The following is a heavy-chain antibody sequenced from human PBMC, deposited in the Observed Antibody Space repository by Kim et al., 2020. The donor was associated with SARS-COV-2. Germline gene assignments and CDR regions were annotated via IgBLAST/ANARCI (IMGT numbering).Heavy chain of an antibody. V-gene: IGHV1-3*01. D-gene: IGHD3-10*01. J-gene: IGHJ4*02. Sequence: ASVKVSCKASGYTFTSYAMHWVRQAPGQRLEWMGWINAGNGNTKYSQKFQGRVTITRDTSASPAYMELSSLRSEDTAVYYCARGYYGSGSYSYYFDYWGQGTLVTVSS. CDR3: ARGYYGSGSYSYYFDY. CDR2: INAGNGNT. CDR1: GYTFTSYA.